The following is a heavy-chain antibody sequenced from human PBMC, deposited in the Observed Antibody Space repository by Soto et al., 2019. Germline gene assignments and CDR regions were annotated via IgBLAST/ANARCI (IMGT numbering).Heavy chain of an antibody. J-gene: IGHJ5*02. D-gene: IGHD6-13*01. CDR3: ARDRVTAVGGNWFDP. V-gene: IGHV1-18*01. CDR1: GYTFTSYG. CDR2: ISAYNGNT. Sequence: ASVKVSCKASGYTFTSYGISWVRQAPGQGLEWMGWISAYNGNTNYAQKLQGRVTMTTDTSTSTAYMELRSLRSDDTAVYYCARDRVTAVGGNWFDPWGQGTLVTVSS.